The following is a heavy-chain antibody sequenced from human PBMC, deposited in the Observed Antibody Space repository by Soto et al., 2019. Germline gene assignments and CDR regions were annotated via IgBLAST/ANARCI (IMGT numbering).Heavy chain of an antibody. Sequence: GGSLRLSCSASGFSFSNYEMNWVRQAPGKGLEWISYSRNSDSTTYYADSVRGRFTISRDNAKNLLHLQMHSLRADDTAVYYCERDRGHYYGRFDRWGQGTLVTVYS. CDR3: ERDRGHYYGRFDR. CDR1: GFSFSNYE. J-gene: IGHJ4*02. V-gene: IGHV3-48*03. CDR2: SRNSDSTT. D-gene: IGHD3-10*01.